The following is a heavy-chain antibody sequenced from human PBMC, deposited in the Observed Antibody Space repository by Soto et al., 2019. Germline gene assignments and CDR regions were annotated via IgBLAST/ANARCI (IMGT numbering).Heavy chain of an antibody. D-gene: IGHD3-10*01. CDR2: TLHDESIS. V-gene: IGHV3-30*18. Sequence: PGGSLRLSCAASGFILSSYAMHWVRQAPGKGPEWVTLTLHDESISYYTESVKGRFTISRDMSQNTLYLQMNSLRPEDTAIYYCAKEPIYFGPGSSLSYYYYGLDVWGQGTTVTVSS. J-gene: IGHJ6*02. CDR3: AKEPIYFGPGSSLSYYYYGLDV. CDR1: GFILSSYA.